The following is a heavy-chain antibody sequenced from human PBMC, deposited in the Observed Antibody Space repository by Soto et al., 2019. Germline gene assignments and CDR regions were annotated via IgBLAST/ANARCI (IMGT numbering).Heavy chain of an antibody. CDR1: GGSISSGDYY. Sequence: QVQLQESGPGLVKPSQTLSLTCTVSGGSISSGDYYWSWIRQPPGKGLEWLGYIHYGGSTYYNPSLKSRVTISVDTSKNQFSLKLSSVTAADTAVYYCARRSGGVPVLYFDYWGQGTLVTVSS. V-gene: IGHV4-30-4*01. CDR3: ARRSGGVPVLYFDY. D-gene: IGHD6-19*01. J-gene: IGHJ4*02. CDR2: IHYGGST.